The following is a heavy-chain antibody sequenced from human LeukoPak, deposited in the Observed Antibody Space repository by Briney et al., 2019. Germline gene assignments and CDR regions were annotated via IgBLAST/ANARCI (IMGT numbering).Heavy chain of an antibody. CDR2: ISSSSSYI. J-gene: IGHJ6*03. Sequence: AGGSLRLSCAASGFTFSSYSMNWVRQAPGKGLEWVSSISSSSSYIYYADSVKGRFTISRDNAKNSLFLQMKSLRAEDTAVYYCARGESVYYYYYMDVWGKGTTVTVSS. V-gene: IGHV3-21*01. CDR1: GFTFSSYS. CDR3: ARGESVYYYYYMDV. D-gene: IGHD3-3*01.